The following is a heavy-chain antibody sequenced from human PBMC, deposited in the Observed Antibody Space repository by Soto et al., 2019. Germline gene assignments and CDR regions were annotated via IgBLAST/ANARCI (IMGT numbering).Heavy chain of an antibody. Sequence: ASVKVSCKASGYTFTGYYMHWVRQAPGQGLEWMGWINPNSGGTNYAQKFQGWVTMTRDTSISTAYMELSRLRSDDTAVYYCAKGGDCSSTSCYYYYYGMEVWGQGTTVTVSS. J-gene: IGHJ6*01. V-gene: IGHV1-2*04. CDR1: GYTFTGYY. D-gene: IGHD2-2*01. CDR3: AKGGDCSSTSCYYYYYGMEV. CDR2: INPNSGGT.